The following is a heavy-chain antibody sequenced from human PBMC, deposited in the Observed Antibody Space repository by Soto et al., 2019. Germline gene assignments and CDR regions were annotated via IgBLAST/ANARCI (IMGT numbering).Heavy chain of an antibody. CDR1: GFTFSSYS. Sequence: GGSLRLSCAASGFTFSSYSMNWVRQAPGKGLEWVSSISSSSSYIYYTDSVKGRFTISRDNAKNSLYLQMNSLRAEDTAVYYCARGTGDYDFWSGYHATDYFDYWGQGTLVTVSS. D-gene: IGHD3-3*01. V-gene: IGHV3-21*01. CDR2: ISSSSSYI. CDR3: ARGTGDYDFWSGYHATDYFDY. J-gene: IGHJ4*02.